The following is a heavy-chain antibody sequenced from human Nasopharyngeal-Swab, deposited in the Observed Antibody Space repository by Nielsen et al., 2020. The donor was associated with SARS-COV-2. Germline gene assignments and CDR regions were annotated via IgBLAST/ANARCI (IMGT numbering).Heavy chain of an antibody. J-gene: IGHJ6*02. CDR1: GYTFTSHY. CDR2: INPSGGGT. Sequence: ASVKVSCKASGYTFTSHYMHWVRQAPGQGLEWMGIINPSGGGTTYAQKFQGRVTMTRDTSTSTVYMELSSLRSEDTAVYYCARSYYDFWSGYLECYYGMDVWGQGTTVTSP. D-gene: IGHD3-3*01. V-gene: IGHV1-46*01. CDR3: ARSYYDFWSGYLECYYGMDV.